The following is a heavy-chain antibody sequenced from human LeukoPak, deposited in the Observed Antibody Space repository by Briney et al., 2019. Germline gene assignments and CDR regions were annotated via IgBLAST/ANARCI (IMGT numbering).Heavy chain of an antibody. CDR2: INSDGSST. Sequence: GGSLRLSCAASGFTFSSYWMHWVRQAPGKGLVWVSRINSDGSSTSYADSVKGRFTISRDNSKNTLHLQMDSLRAEDTAVYYCAKDPPHSDRSIYSDNSWGQGTLVTVSS. D-gene: IGHD3-22*01. J-gene: IGHJ4*02. V-gene: IGHV3-74*01. CDR1: GFTFSSYW. CDR3: AKDPPHSDRSIYSDNS.